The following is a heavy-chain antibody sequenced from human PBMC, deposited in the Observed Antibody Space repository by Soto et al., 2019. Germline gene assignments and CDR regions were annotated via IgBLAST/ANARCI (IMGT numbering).Heavy chain of an antibody. V-gene: IGHV3-30*18. J-gene: IGHJ6*02. CDR3: AKESSLRHYSYYGMDV. CDR1: GFTFSSYG. CDR2: ISYDGSNK. D-gene: IGHD3-16*02. Sequence: GGSLRLSCAASGFTFSSYGMNWVRQAPGKGLEWVAVISYDGSNKYYADSVKGRFTISRDNSKNTLYLQMNSLRAEDTAVYYCAKESSLRHYSYYGMDVWGQGTTVTVSS.